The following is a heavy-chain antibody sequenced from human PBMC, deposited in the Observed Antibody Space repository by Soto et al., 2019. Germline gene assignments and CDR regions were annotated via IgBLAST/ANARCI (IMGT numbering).Heavy chain of an antibody. J-gene: IGHJ4*02. Sequence: EVQLLESGGGLAQPGGSLRLSCAASGFTFSTYAMSWVRQAAGKGLEWVSTISDSGSTYYADSVKGRFTISRDNAKNTLYQEMNSRSADDTAVYSCAKNKGGIHCGSTSCHYSFDYWGQRTLVTVSS. CDR1: GFTFSTYA. CDR2: ISDSGST. CDR3: AKNKGGIHCGSTSCHYSFDY. D-gene: IGHD2-2*01. V-gene: IGHV3-23*01.